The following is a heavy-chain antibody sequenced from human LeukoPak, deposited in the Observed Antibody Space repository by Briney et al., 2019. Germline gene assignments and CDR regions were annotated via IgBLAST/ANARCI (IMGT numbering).Heavy chain of an antibody. D-gene: IGHD3-10*01. V-gene: IGHV3-30*18. CDR2: ISYDGSNK. Sequence: PGGSLRLSCAASGFTFSSYGMHWVRQAPGKGLEWVAVISYDGSNKYYADSVKGRFTISRDNSKNTLYLQMNSLRAEDTAVYYCAKDSSLPSPLWFGELPYLDYWGQGTLVTVSS. CDR1: GFTFSSYG. J-gene: IGHJ4*02. CDR3: AKDSSLPSPLWFGELPYLDY.